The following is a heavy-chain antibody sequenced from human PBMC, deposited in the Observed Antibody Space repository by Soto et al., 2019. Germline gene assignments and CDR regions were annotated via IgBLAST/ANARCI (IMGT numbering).Heavy chain of an antibody. D-gene: IGHD3-3*01. CDR2: IIPIFGTA. CDR3: ARSQITIFGVVIPYYSDY. Sequence: SVKVSCKASGGTFSSYAISWVRQAPGQGLEWMGGIIPIFGTANYAQKFQGRVTITADESTSTAYMELSSLRSEDTAVYYCARSQITIFGVVIPYYSDYWGQGTLVTVSS. V-gene: IGHV1-69*13. J-gene: IGHJ4*02. CDR1: GGTFSSYA.